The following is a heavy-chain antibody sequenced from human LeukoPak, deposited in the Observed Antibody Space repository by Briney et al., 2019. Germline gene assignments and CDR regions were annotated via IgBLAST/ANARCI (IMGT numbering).Heavy chain of an antibody. CDR1: GGTFSSYA. J-gene: IGHJ4*02. CDR3: HVYRSGWYSFDY. CDR2: IILIFGTA. D-gene: IGHD6-19*01. Sequence: ASVKVSCKASGGTFSSYAISWVRQAPGQGLEWMGGIILIFGTASYAQKLQGRVTITADESTSTAYMELSSLRSEDTAVYYCHVYRSGWYSFDYWGKGTLVTVSP. V-gene: IGHV1-69*13.